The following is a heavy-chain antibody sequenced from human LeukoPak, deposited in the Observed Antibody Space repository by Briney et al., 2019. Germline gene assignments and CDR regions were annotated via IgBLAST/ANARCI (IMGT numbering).Heavy chain of an antibody. CDR3: ARDQGRLSNAIDAFDI. CDR2: ISYDGSNK. CDR1: GFTFGSYA. D-gene: IGHD3-16*02. V-gene: IGHV3-30*04. Sequence: GRSLRLSCAASGFTFGSYAMHWVRQAPGKGLEWVAVISYDGSNKYYADSVKGRFTISRDYSKNTLYLQMNSLRAEATAVYYCARDQGRLSNAIDAFDIWGQGTLVTVSS. J-gene: IGHJ3*02.